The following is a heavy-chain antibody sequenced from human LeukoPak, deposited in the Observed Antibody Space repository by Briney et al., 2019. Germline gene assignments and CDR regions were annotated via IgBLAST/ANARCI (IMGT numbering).Heavy chain of an antibody. CDR2: MNPNSGNA. D-gene: IGHD3-3*01. Sequence: ASVKVSCKASGYTFTSNDINWLRQATGQGLEWMGWMNPNSGNAGYAQKFQGRVTMTRNTSISTAYMELSSLRSEDTAVYYCARRIFGVVIMGYWGQGTLVTVSS. V-gene: IGHV1-8*01. CDR1: GYTFTSND. J-gene: IGHJ4*02. CDR3: ARRIFGVVIMGY.